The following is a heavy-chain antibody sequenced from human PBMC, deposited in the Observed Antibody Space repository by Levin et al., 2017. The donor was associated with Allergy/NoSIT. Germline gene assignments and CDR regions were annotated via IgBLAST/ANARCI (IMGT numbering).Heavy chain of an antibody. CDR3: ARGMTTVTMGWFDP. J-gene: IGHJ5*02. CDR1: GFTFSSYG. D-gene: IGHD4-17*01. CDR2: IWYDGSNK. V-gene: IGHV3-33*01. Sequence: GGSLRLSCAASGFTFSSYGMHWVRQAPGKGLEWVAVIWYDGSNKYYADSVKGRFTISRDNSKNTLYLQMNSLRAEDTAVYYCARGMTTVTMGWFDPWGQGTLVTVSS.